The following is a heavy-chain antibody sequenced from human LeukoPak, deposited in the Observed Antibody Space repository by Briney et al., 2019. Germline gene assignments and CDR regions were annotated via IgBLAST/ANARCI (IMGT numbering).Heavy chain of an antibody. J-gene: IGHJ4*02. CDR3: ARDSITMVRGVIFSANYFDY. V-gene: IGHV3-11*01. CDR2: ISSSVSTI. Sequence: PGGSLRLSCAAPGFTFSDYYMSSIRPAPGKGREWVSYISSSVSTIYYADSVKGRFTISRDNAKNSLYLQMNSLRAEDTAVYYCARDSITMVRGVIFSANYFDYWGQGTLVTVSS. D-gene: IGHD3-10*01. CDR1: GFTFSDYY.